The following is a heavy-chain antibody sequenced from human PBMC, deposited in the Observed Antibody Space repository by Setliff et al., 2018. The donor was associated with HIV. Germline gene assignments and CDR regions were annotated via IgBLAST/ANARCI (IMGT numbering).Heavy chain of an antibody. CDR2: IIPILGIA. V-gene: IGHV1-69*10. D-gene: IGHD5-18*01. CDR3: ARDGGDTAMVSYYYYYYMDV. Sequence: SVKVSCKASGGTFSSYASSWVRQAPGQGLEWMGGIIPILGIANYAQKFQGRVTITTDESTSTAYMELSSLRSEDTAVYYCARDGGDTAMVSYYYYYYMDVWGKGTTVTVSS. CDR1: GGTFSSYA. J-gene: IGHJ6*03.